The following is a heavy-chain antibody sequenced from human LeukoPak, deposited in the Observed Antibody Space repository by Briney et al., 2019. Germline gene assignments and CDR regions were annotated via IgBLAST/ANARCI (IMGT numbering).Heavy chain of an antibody. J-gene: IGHJ4*02. D-gene: IGHD4-23*01. CDR2: IYYSGST. V-gene: IGHV4-30-4*08. CDR1: GGSISSGDYY. CDR3: AREDYYGGTWA. Sequence: PSETLSLTCTVSGGSISSGDYYWSRIRQPPGKGLEWIGYIYYSGSTYYNPSLKSRVTISVDTSKNQFSLKLSSVTAADTAVYYCAREDYYGGTWAGGQGTLVTVSS.